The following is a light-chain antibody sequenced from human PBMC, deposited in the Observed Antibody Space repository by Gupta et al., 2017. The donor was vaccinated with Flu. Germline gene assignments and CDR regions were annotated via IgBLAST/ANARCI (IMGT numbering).Light chain of an antibody. Sequence: VEGTAPTPWQGSSSSSSWLAGYQQRPGKAPRLLSEKASSRASGVPARVSGSGSGTEFTLTISRLEPEDFAAYYCQQDETYSFTCGRGTKVEIK. CDR2: KAS. CDR1: SSSSSW. J-gene: IGKJ4*01. CDR3: QQDETYSFT. V-gene: IGKV1-5*03.